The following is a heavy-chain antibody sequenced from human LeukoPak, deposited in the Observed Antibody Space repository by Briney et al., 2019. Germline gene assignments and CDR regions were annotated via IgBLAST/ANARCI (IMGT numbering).Heavy chain of an antibody. CDR2: ISAYNGNT. CDR3: ARVVVVPAAMPRGYYYYYYMDV. V-gene: IGHV1-18*01. CDR1: GYTFTSYG. D-gene: IGHD2-2*01. J-gene: IGHJ6*03. Sequence: ASVKVSCKASGYTFTSYGIRWVRQAPGQGLEWMGWISAYNGNTNYAQKLQGRVTMTTDTSTSTAYMELRSLSSDDTAVYYCARVVVVPAAMPRGYYYYYYMDVWGKGTTVTISS.